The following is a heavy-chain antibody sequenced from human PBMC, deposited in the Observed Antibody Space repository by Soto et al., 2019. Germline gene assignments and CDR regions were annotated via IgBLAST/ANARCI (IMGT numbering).Heavy chain of an antibody. CDR2: IIPILDIT. V-gene: IGHV1-69*02. Sequence: QVQLVQSGAEVKKPGSSVKVSCKTSGGTFSAYPFNWVRQAPGQGLEWMGRIIPILDITDYSQNFQGRVTXTXXXSXHTAYMDLTSLRSEDTAMYFCAKGADSSGSESAFDLWGQGTLITVSS. D-gene: IGHD3-22*01. CDR1: GGTFSAYP. J-gene: IGHJ3*01. CDR3: AKGADSSGSESAFDL.